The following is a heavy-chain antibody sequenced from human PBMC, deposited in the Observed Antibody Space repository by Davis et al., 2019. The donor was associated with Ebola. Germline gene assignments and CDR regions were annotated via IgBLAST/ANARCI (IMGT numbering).Heavy chain of an antibody. CDR1: GASMTSYY. J-gene: IGHJ3*01. CDR3: ARGGLVPAALYL. CDR2: IAYTGNT. Sequence: PGGSLRLSCTVSGASMTSYYWSWIRQPPGKGLEWIGYIAYTGNTIYNPSLKSRVTISGDTSKKRFSLTLNSVTAADTAVYYCARGGLVPAALYLWGQGAMVTVSS. D-gene: IGHD2-2*01. V-gene: IGHV4-59*01.